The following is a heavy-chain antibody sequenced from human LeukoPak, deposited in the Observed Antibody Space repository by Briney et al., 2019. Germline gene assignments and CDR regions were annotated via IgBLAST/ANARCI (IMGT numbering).Heavy chain of an antibody. J-gene: IGHJ4*02. CDR1: GFNFSTYW. CDR3: ARGGGALRDN. Sequence: GGSLRLSCAASGFNFSTYWMTWVRQAPGKGLEWVANIKHDGSEQYYVDSVKGRFTISRDNTKNSVHLQMNSLRVEDTAIYSCARGGGALRDNWGQGTLVTVSS. V-gene: IGHV3-7*01. D-gene: IGHD2-15*01. CDR2: IKHDGSEQ.